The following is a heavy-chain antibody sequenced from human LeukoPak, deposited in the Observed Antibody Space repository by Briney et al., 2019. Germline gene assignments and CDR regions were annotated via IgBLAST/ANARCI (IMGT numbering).Heavy chain of an antibody. V-gene: IGHV1-46*01. D-gene: IGHD4-23*01. J-gene: IGHJ5*02. CDR1: GYTFTSCY. Sequence: ASVKLSCKASGYTFTSCYIDWVRHAPGQGLGWMGIIKPSGGRTSYAQKCQDRITMTRDKSTSTVYMNMSSLKSEDTAVYYCAKDLRWDHPGFDPWGQGTLVIVSS. CDR3: AKDLRWDHPGFDP. CDR2: IKPSGGRT.